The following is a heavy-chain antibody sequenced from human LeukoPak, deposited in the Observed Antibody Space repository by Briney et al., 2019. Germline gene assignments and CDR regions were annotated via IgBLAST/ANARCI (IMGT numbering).Heavy chain of an antibody. CDR3: ARGRGLWSGRTYYYYGMDV. CDR2: ISSSGSTI. D-gene: IGHD3-3*01. CDR1: GFTFSDYY. Sequence: GGSLRLSCAASGFTFSDYYMSWIRQAPGKGLEWVSYISSSGSTIYYADSVKGRFTISRDNAKNSMYLQMNSLRAEDTAVYYCARGRGLWSGRTYYYYGMDVWGQGTTVTVSS. J-gene: IGHJ6*02. V-gene: IGHV3-11*01.